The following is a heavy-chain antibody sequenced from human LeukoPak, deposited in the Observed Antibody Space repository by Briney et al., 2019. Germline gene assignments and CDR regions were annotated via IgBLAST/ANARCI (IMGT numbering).Heavy chain of an antibody. J-gene: IGHJ4*02. V-gene: IGHV4-61*02. D-gene: IGHD4-17*01. CDR2: IYTSGST. Sequence: PSETLSLTCTVSGGSISSGSYYWSWIRQPAGKGLEWIGRIYTSGSTNYNPSLKSRVTISVDTSKNQFSLKLSSVTAADTAVYYCARESPRMFPAFSAVTFFDYWGQGTLVTVSS. CDR1: GGSISSGSYY. CDR3: ARESPRMFPAFSAVTFFDY.